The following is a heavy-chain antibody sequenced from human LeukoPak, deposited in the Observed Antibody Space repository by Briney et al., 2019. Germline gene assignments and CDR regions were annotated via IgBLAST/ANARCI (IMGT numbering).Heavy chain of an antibody. CDR2: IWYDGSNK. V-gene: IGHV3-33*01. CDR3: ARRPRRIAAAAHLYFDY. CDR1: GFTFSSYG. Sequence: GRSLRLSCAASGFTFSSYGMHWVRQAPGKGLEWVAVIWYDGSNKYYADSVKGRFTISRDNSKNTLYLQMNSLRAEDTAVYYCARRPRRIAAAAHLYFDYWGQGTLVTVSS. J-gene: IGHJ4*02. D-gene: IGHD6-13*01.